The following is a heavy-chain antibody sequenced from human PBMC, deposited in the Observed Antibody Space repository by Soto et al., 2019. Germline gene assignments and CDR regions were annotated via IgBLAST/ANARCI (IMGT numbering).Heavy chain of an antibody. CDR1: GGSISSGGYY. V-gene: IGHV4-31*02. Sequence: LCGGSISSGGYYWSWIRQHPGKGLARIGYIFYNGSTYYNPSLKSRVTISVDTSKNQFSLKLSSVTAADTAVYYCAREPFSGYYDSSGYYYVYGMDVWGQGTTVTVSS. D-gene: IGHD3-22*01. CDR3: AREPFSGYYDSSGYYYVYGMDV. CDR2: IFYNGST. J-gene: IGHJ6*02.